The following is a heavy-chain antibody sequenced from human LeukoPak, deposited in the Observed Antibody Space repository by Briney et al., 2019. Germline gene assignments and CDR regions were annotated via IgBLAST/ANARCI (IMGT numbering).Heavy chain of an antibody. CDR2: INDDETST. V-gene: IGHV3-74*01. J-gene: IGHJ4*02. D-gene: IGHD1-26*01. CDR1: GLSFSSSW. Sequence: GGSLRLSCAASGLSFSSSWMHWVRQVPGKGLGWVSRINDDETSTTYAESVKGRFTISRDNAKNTLFLQMNSLRAEDTAVYYCATTGSGSYYDYWGQGTLVTVSS. CDR3: ATTGSGSYYDY.